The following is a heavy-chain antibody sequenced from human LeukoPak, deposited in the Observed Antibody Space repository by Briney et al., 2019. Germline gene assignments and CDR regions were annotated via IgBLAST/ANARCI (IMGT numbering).Heavy chain of an antibody. CDR2: INHSGST. D-gene: IGHD6-13*01. Sequence: PSETLSLTCAVYGGSFSGYYWSWIRQPPGKGLEWIGEINHSGSTNYNPSLKSRVTISVDTSKNQFSLKLSSVTAADTAVYYCARLVRSSMAYYYYYMDVWGKGTTVTVSS. J-gene: IGHJ6*03. V-gene: IGHV4-34*01. CDR1: GGSFSGYY. CDR3: ARLVRSSMAYYYYYMDV.